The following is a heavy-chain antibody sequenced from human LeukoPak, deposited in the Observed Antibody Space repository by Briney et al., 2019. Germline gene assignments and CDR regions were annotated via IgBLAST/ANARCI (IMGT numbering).Heavy chain of an antibody. CDR2: ISSSGSSI. Sequence: GGSLRLSCAASRFTFSDYYMSWIRQAPGKGLEWVSYISSSGSSIYYADSVKGRFTISRDNAKNSLYLQMNSLRAEDTAVYYCARAKGSYSFDYWGQGTLVTVSS. CDR3: ARAKGSYSFDY. J-gene: IGHJ4*02. D-gene: IGHD3-10*01. CDR1: RFTFSDYY. V-gene: IGHV3-11*01.